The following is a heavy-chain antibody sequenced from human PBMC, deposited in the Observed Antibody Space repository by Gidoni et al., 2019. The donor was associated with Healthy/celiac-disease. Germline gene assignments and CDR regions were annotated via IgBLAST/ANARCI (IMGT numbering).Heavy chain of an antibody. D-gene: IGHD3-16*01. J-gene: IGHJ6*02. CDR1: GGTFSSYA. V-gene: IGHV1-69*01. CDR2: SITIVGTA. CDR3: ARDLPLRGYGMDV. Sequence: QVQLVQSGAEVKKPGSSVTVSCKASGGTFSSYAIRWVRQAPGHGLEWMGGSITIVGTANYAQKFQGRVTITADESTSTAYMGLSSMRSEDTAVYYCARDLPLRGYGMDVWGQGTTVTVSS.